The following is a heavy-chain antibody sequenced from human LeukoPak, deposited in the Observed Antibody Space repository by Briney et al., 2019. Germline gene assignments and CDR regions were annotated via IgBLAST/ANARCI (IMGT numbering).Heavy chain of an antibody. CDR1: GFTFSSYS. CDR3: ARDPAYCSGGSCYNYFDC. CDR2: ISSSSYI. V-gene: IGHV3-21*01. Sequence: GGSLRLSCAASGFTFSSYSMNWVCQAPGEGLEWVSSISSSSYIYYADSLKGRFTISRDNAKNSLYLQMNSLRAEDTAVYYCARDPAYCSGGSCYNYFDCWGQGTLVIVSS. J-gene: IGHJ4*02. D-gene: IGHD2-15*01.